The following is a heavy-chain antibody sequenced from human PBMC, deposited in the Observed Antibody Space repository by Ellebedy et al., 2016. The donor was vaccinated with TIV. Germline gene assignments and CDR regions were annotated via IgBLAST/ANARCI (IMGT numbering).Heavy chain of an antibody. CDR3: SRENFPRPYEHCSGGSCDSGGLETDWFDP. V-gene: IGHV3-7*04. CDR1: GFTFSNYW. D-gene: IGHD2-15*01. Sequence: PGGSLRLSCAASGFTFSNYWMSWVRQAPGKGLEWVANIKQDGSESHYVDSVKGRFTISRDNAKNSLHLQMNSLRAEDTAVYYCSRENFPRPYEHCSGGSCDSGGLETDWFDPWGQGTLVTVSS. CDR2: IKQDGSES. J-gene: IGHJ5*02.